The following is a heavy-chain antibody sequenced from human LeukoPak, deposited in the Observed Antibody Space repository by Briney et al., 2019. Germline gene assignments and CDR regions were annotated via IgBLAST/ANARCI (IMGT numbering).Heavy chain of an antibody. Sequence: GGSLRLSCAASGFTFSSYAMSWVRQAPGKGLEWVSAISGSGGSTYYADSVKGRFTISRDNSKNTLYLQMNSLTPEDTAVYYCVRDPRRNGPFDYWGQGTQVTVSS. CDR2: ISGSGGST. CDR1: GFTFSSYA. D-gene: IGHD2-8*01. CDR3: VRDPRRNGPFDY. V-gene: IGHV3-23*01. J-gene: IGHJ4*02.